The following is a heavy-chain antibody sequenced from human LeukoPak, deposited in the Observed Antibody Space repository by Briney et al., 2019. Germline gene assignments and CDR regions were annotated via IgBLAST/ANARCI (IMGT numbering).Heavy chain of an antibody. Sequence: GESLQISCQGSGYSFTSYWIGWVRQMPGKGLEWMGIIYPGDSDTRYSPSFQGQVTISADKSISTAYLQWSSLKASDTAMYYCARQPYGDFINFDYWGQGTLVTVSS. CDR2: IYPGDSDT. CDR1: GYSFTSYW. CDR3: ARQPYGDFINFDY. D-gene: IGHD4-17*01. J-gene: IGHJ4*02. V-gene: IGHV5-51*01.